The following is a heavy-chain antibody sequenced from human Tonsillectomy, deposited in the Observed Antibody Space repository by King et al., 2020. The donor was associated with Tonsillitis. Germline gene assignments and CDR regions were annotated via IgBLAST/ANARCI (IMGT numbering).Heavy chain of an antibody. J-gene: IGHJ4*02. CDR1: GYSISSGYY. V-gene: IGHV4-38-2*02. CDR3: ARERDSDSSFDY. CDR2: IYHSGST. Sequence: HVQLQESGPGLVKPSETLALTCTVSGYSISSGYYWGWIRQPPGKGLEWIGSIYHSGSTYYNPSLKRRVTISVDTSKNQFSLKLSSVTAADTAVYYCARERDSDSSFDYWGQGTLVTVSS. D-gene: IGHD3-22*01.